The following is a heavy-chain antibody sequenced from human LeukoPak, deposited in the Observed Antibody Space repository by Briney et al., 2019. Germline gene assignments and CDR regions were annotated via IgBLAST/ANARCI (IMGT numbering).Heavy chain of an antibody. J-gene: IGHJ4*02. CDR1: GFSFRSHG. CDR2: ITSSGSSI. CDR3: VRDVATSGWATFY. D-gene: IGHD6-19*01. Sequence: GGSPRLSCAASGFSFRSHGMNWVRQAPGKGLEWVSYITSSGSSIYYADSVKGRFTISRDNAKNSLYLQMNSLRAEDTAVYYCVRDVATSGWATFYWGPGTLVTVSS. V-gene: IGHV3-48*01.